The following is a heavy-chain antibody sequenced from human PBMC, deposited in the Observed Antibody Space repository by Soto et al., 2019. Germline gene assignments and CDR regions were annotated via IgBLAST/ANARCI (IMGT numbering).Heavy chain of an antibody. Sequence: EGQLVESGGGLVQPGRSLRLSCADSGFTSNDYAMHWVRQVPGKGLEWVAGIYYNSKREGYGDSVKGRFTIFRDNAKNSIYLQMNSLRPEDTALYYFIKDIDAGCADYWGRGTLVTVSS. V-gene: IGHV3-9*02. CDR1: GFTSNDYA. CDR2: IYYNSKRE. CDR3: IKDIDAGCADY. J-gene: IGHJ4*02.